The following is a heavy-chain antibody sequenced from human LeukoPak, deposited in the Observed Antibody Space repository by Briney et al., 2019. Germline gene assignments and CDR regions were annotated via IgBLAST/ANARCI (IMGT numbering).Heavy chain of an antibody. CDR1: GYTFTRYD. Sequence: ASVKVSCKAAGYTFTRYDINWVRQATGQGLEWKGWMNPNSGNTGYAQKFQGRVTITRNTSISTAYMELSSLRSEDTAVYYCARCQISSITILVVLYYWEDYYYYYMDVWGKGTTVTVSS. D-gene: IGHD3-3*01. J-gene: IGHJ6*03. CDR3: ARCQISSITILVVLYYWEDYYYYYMDV. CDR2: MNPNSGNT. V-gene: IGHV1-8*03.